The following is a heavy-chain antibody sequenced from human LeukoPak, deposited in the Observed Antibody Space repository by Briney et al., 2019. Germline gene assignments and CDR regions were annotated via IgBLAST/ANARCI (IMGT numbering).Heavy chain of an antibody. CDR3: ARDWERDYYDSSGYLDY. Sequence: GGSLRLSCAASGFTFSSYATHWVRQAPGRGLGWVAVILYDGSNKYYADSVKGRFTISRDNSKNTLYLQMNSLRAEDTAVYYCARDWERDYYDSSGYLDYWGQGTLVTVSS. J-gene: IGHJ4*02. CDR2: ILYDGSNK. V-gene: IGHV3-30-3*01. D-gene: IGHD3-22*01. CDR1: GFTFSSYA.